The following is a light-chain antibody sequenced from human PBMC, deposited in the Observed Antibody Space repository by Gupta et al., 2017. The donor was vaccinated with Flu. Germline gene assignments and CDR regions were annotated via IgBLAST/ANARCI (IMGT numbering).Light chain of an antibody. CDR2: AAS. CDR3: QHRYSIPRN. J-gene: IGKJ2*02. CDR1: QSISSY. V-gene: IGKV1-39*01. Sequence: DIQMTQSPSSLSASVGDRVTITCRASQSISSYLNWYQQKPGKAPKLLIYAASTVQSGVPSRFSGSGSGTDFTLTISRRQPEDFATYYCQHRYSIPRNFGQGTKLEIK.